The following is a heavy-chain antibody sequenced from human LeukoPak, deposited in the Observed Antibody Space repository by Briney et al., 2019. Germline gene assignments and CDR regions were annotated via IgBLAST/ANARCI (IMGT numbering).Heavy chain of an antibody. V-gene: IGHV4-59*01. CDR2: IYYSGST. CDR3: ARTYYDFWSGYDHDAFDI. J-gene: IGHJ3*02. Sequence: PSETLSLTCTVSGGSISSYYWSWIRQPPGKGLEWIGYIYYSGSTNYNPSLKSRVTISVYTSKNQFSPKLSSVTAADTAVYYCARTYYDFWSGYDHDAFDIGDQGTMVTVSS. D-gene: IGHD3-3*01. CDR1: GGSISSYY.